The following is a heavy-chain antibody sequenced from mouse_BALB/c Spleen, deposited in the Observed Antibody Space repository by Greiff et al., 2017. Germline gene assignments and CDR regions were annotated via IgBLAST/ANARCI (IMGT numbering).Heavy chain of an antibody. CDR2: ISYSGST. CDR1: GYSITSDYA. Sequence: EVKLVESGPGLVKPSQSLSLTCTVTGYSITSDYAWNWIRQFPGNKLEWMGYISYSGSTSYNPSLKSRISITRDTSKNQFFLQLNSVTTEDTATDYCARRGLYGNYVFDYWGQGTTLTVSS. V-gene: IGHV3-2*02. CDR3: ARRGLYGNYVFDY. J-gene: IGHJ2*01. D-gene: IGHD2-1*01.